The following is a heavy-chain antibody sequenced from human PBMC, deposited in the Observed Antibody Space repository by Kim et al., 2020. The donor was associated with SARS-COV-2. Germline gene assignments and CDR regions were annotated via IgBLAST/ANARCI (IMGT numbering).Heavy chain of an antibody. D-gene: IGHD3-22*01. Sequence: GGSLRLSCAASGFTFSSYAMHWVRQAPGKGLEWVAVISYDGSNKYYADSVKGRFTISRDNSKNTLYLQMNSLRAEDTAVYYCARENTHYYDSSGYGYWGQGTLVTVSS. CDR2: ISYDGSNK. J-gene: IGHJ4*02. CDR1: GFTFSSYA. V-gene: IGHV3-30-3*01. CDR3: ARENTHYYDSSGYGY.